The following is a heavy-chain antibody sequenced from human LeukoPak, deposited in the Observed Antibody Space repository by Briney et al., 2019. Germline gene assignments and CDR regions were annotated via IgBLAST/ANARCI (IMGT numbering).Heavy chain of an antibody. Sequence: PSQTLSLTCTVSGVSISSYYWTWIRQPAGKGLEWIGRIHTSGNTNYSPALKSRVTMSVDTSKNQVSLKLYSVTAADTAVYYCARGGIASAYGSINYHHYGLDVWGQGTTVTVSS. CDR2: IHTSGNT. CDR1: GVSISSYY. D-gene: IGHD6-13*01. V-gene: IGHV4-4*07. CDR3: ARGGIASAYGSINYHHYGLDV. J-gene: IGHJ6*02.